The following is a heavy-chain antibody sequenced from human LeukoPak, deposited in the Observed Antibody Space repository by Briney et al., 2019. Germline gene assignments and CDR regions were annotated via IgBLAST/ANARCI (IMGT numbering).Heavy chain of an antibody. CDR2: ISGSGGST. Sequence: GGSLRLSCAASGFTFSSYAMSLVRQAPGKGLEWVSAISGSGGSTYYADSVKGRFTISRDNSKNTLYLQMNSLRAEDTAVYYCAKDNLYYYDSSGSPSDYWGQGTLVTVSS. CDR1: GFTFSSYA. D-gene: IGHD3-22*01. CDR3: AKDNLYYYDSSGSPSDY. V-gene: IGHV3-23*01. J-gene: IGHJ4*02.